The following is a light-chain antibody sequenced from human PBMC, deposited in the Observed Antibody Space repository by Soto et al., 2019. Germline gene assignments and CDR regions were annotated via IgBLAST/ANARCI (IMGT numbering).Light chain of an antibody. Sequence: QSALTQPLSVSGSPGQSVTISCTGTSSDVGTYKYVSWYQQHPGKAPKLMIYDVSQRPSGVPDRFSGSKSGNTASLTISGLQAEDEADYYCCSYAGSYVFGTGTKVTVL. J-gene: IGLJ1*01. CDR3: CSYAGSYV. V-gene: IGLV2-11*01. CDR1: SSDVGTYKY. CDR2: DVS.